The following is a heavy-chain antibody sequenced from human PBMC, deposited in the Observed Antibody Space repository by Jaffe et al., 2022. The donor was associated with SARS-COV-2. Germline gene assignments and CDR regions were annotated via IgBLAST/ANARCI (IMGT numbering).Heavy chain of an antibody. V-gene: IGHV2-26*01. J-gene: IGHJ4*02. CDR2: IFSNDEK. Sequence: QVTLKESGPVLVKPTETLTLTCTVSGFSLSNARMGVSWIRQPPGKALEWLAHIFSNDEKSYSTSLKSRLTISKDTSKSQVVLTMTNMDPVDTATYYCARIYYYDSSGYYYYFDYWGQGTLVTVSS. CDR3: ARIYYYDSSGYYYYFDY. D-gene: IGHD3-22*01. CDR1: GFSLSNARMG.